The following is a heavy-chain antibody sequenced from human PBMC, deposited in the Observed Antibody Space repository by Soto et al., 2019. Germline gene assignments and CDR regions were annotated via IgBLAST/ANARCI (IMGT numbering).Heavy chain of an antibody. V-gene: IGHV4-39*01. Sequence: SETLSLTCTVSGGSISSSSYYWGWIRQPPGKGLEWIGSIYYSGSTYYNPSPKSRVTISVDTSKNQFSLKLSSVTAADTAVYYCARHLTPTHRPQYYYDSSGYYSTFDYWGQGTLVTVSS. CDR2: IYYSGST. J-gene: IGHJ4*02. CDR3: ARHLTPTHRPQYYYDSSGYYSTFDY. D-gene: IGHD3-22*01. CDR1: GGSISSSSYY.